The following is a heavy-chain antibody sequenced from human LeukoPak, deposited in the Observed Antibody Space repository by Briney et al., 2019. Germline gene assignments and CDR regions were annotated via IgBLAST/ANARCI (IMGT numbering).Heavy chain of an antibody. CDR2: IYTSGST. J-gene: IGHJ4*02. V-gene: IGHV4-61*02. D-gene: IGHD1-26*01. CDR1: GGSISSGSYY. Sequence: SETLSLTCTVSGGSISSGSYYWSWIRQPAGKGLQWIGRIYTSGSTNYNPSLKSRVTISVDTSKNQFSLKLSSVTAADTAVYYCAREEALGSGSFDYWGQGTLVTVSS. CDR3: AREEALGSGSFDY.